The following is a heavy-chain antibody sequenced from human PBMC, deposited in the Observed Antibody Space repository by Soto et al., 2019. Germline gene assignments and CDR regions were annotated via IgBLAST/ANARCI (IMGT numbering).Heavy chain of an antibody. J-gene: IGHJ3*02. CDR2: TYYRSKWYN. Sequence: VSSTDELSGEKVSSNSSACTCIKQTQSRGLEWLGRTYYRSKWYNDYAVSVKSRITVNPDTSKNQFSLQLNSVTPEDTAVYYGARGGHYAFDIWRQGTMVTGSS. D-gene: IGHD6-25*01. CDR1: GEKVSSNSSA. CDR3: ARGGHYAFDI. V-gene: IGHV6-1*01.